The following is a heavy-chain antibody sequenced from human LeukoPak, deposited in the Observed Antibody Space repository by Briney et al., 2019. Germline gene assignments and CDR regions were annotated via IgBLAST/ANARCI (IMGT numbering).Heavy chain of an antibody. Sequence: SETLSLTCAVSGGSISSGGYSWSWIRQPPGKGLEWIGYIYYSGSTYYNPSLKSRVTISVDTSKNQFSLKLSSVTAADTAVYYCARDKGHFFLAEKYYYYYYMDVWGKGTTVTISS. V-gene: IGHV4-30-4*07. CDR2: IYYSGST. D-gene: IGHD2/OR15-2a*01. J-gene: IGHJ6*03. CDR3: ARDKGHFFLAEKYYYYYYMDV. CDR1: GGSISSGGYS.